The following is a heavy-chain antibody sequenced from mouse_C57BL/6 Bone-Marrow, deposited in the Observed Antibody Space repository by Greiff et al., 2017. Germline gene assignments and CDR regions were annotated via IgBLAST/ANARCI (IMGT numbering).Heavy chain of an antibody. CDR1: GFTFSSYT. D-gene: IGHD2-3*01. V-gene: IGHV5-9*01. CDR3: ARPDGYYVFAY. Sequence: EVMLVESGGGLVKPGGSLKLSCAASGFTFSSYTMSWVRQTPEKRLEWVATISGGGGNTYYPDSVKGRFTISRDNAKNTLYLQMSSLGSEDTALYYCARPDGYYVFAYWGQGTLVTVSA. CDR2: ISGGGGNT. J-gene: IGHJ3*01.